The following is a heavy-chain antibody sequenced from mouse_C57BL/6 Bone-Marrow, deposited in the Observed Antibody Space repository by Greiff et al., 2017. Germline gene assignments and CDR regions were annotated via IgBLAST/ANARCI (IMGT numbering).Heavy chain of an antibody. Sequence: VQLQESGAELAKPGASVKLSCKASGYTFTSYWMHWVKQRPGQGLEWIGYINPSSGYTKYNQKFKDKATLTADKSSITAYMQLSSLTYEDAAVYYCATGGNYAWFAYWGQGTLVTVSA. CDR2: INPSSGYT. J-gene: IGHJ3*01. CDR3: ATGGNYAWFAY. V-gene: IGHV1-7*01. CDR1: GYTFTSYW. D-gene: IGHD2-1*01.